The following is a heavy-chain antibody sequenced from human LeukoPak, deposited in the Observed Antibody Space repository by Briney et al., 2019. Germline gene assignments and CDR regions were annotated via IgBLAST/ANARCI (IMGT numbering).Heavy chain of an antibody. CDR3: AKGSAAGRPYYFDY. CDR2: IDSTGAYT. V-gene: IGHV3-23*01. D-gene: IGHD6-25*01. J-gene: IGHJ4*02. CDR1: GFIFSNYA. Sequence: GGSLRLSCAASGFIFSNYAMSWVRQAPRKGLEWVCAIDSTGAYTWYADSVKGRFTISKDSSKTILYLQMNSLRAEDAAVYFCAKGSAAGRPYYFDYWGQGTLVTVSS.